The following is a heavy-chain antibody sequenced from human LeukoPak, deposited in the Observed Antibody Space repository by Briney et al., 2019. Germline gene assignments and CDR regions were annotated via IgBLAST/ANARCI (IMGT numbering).Heavy chain of an antibody. V-gene: IGHV3-7*03. D-gene: IGHD4-23*01. J-gene: IGHJ4*02. CDR3: AKEPNYGGNYYFDY. Sequence: GGSLRLSCSASGFTFSTYWMSWVRQAPGKGLEWVANMRRDGNEIYYLDSVRGRFTISRDNAKNSLYLQMNSLRAEDTAVYYCAKEPNYGGNYYFDYWGQGTLVTVSS. CDR2: MRRDGNEI. CDR1: GFTFSTYW.